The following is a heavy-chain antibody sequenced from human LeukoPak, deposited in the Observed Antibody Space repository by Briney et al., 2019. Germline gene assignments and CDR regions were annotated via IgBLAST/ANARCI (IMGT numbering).Heavy chain of an antibody. CDR3: ARGYSS. D-gene: IGHD6-13*01. J-gene: IGHJ4*02. Sequence: GGSLRLSCAASGFTFSSYAMHWVRQAPGKGLEWVAVISYDGSNKYYADSVKGRFTISRDNSKNTLYLQMNSLRAEDTAVYYCARGYSSWGQGTLVTVSS. V-gene: IGHV3-30*14. CDR1: GFTFSSYA. CDR2: ISYDGSNK.